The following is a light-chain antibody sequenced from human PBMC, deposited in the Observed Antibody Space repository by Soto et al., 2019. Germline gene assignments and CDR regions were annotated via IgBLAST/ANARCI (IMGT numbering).Light chain of an antibody. V-gene: IGKV1-5*03. CDR1: QSISGW. J-gene: IGKJ1*01. CDR2: KAT. Sequence: DIQMTQSPSTLSASVGDRVTITCRASQSISGWLAWYQQKPGKAPKLLIYKATYLESGVPSRFSGSGSGTEFTLTISSLHSDDSATYYCQQYNDYSRTFGQGTKVEIK. CDR3: QQYNDYSRT.